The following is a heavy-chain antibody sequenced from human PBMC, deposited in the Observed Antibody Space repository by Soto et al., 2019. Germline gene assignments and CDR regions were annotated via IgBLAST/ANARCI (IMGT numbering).Heavy chain of an antibody. D-gene: IGHD2-15*01. Sequence: GGSLRLSCAASGFTFSTYAMGWVRQAPGKGLEWVSSIDSGGRKTYYLGSVKGRFTISRDNSKNTVYLHMHSLRAEDTAIYYCAKGAVVVKVEFDSWGQGNLVTVSS. CDR2: IDSGGRKT. V-gene: IGHV3-23*01. J-gene: IGHJ4*02. CDR1: GFTFSTYA. CDR3: AKGAVVVKVEFDS.